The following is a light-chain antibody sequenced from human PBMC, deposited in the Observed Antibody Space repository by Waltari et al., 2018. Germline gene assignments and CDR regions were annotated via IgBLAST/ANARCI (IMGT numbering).Light chain of an antibody. Sequence: QSVLTQSPSASGTPGQRVTISCSGTSSNIGSKSVNWYQQLPGTAPKLLIYSNERRPSGVPDRFSGSKSGTSASLAISGLQSEDEAVYYCAAWDDSLNGQNVFGTGTKVTVL. J-gene: IGLJ1*01. CDR1: SSNIGSKS. CDR3: AAWDDSLNGQNV. V-gene: IGLV1-44*01. CDR2: SNE.